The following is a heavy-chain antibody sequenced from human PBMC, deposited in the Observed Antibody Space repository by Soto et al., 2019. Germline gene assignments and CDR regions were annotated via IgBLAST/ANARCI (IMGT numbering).Heavy chain of an antibody. CDR3: AREDSIIIPAVSDF. V-gene: IGHV3-21*01. CDR1: GFAFNNYG. CDR2: ISKSDYT. D-gene: IGHD2-2*01. Sequence: GGSLRLSCTVSGFAFNNYGINWVRQAPGKGLEWVSSISKSDYTYYSDSVKGRFAISRDNAKSSVSLQMNTLRVEDTAVYYCAREDSIIIPAVSDFWGQGTPVTVSS. J-gene: IGHJ4*02.